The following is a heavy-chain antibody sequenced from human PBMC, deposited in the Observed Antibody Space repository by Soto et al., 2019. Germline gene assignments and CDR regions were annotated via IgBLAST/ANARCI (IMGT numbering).Heavy chain of an antibody. CDR3: ARAVAVPADFDY. V-gene: IGHV1-18*01. CDR2: ISAYNGNT. CDR1: GYTFTSYG. J-gene: IGHJ4*02. D-gene: IGHD6-19*01. Sequence: GASVKVSCKASGYTFTSYGISWVRQAPGQGLEWMGWISAYNGNTKYSQKFQGRVTITRDTSASTAYMELSSLRSEDSAVYYCARAVAVPADFDYWGQGTLVTVSS.